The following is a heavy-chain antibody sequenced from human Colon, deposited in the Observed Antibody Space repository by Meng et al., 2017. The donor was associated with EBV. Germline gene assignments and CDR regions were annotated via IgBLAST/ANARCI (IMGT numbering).Heavy chain of an antibody. CDR1: VASISSNNW. CDR2: IYHGGNT. V-gene: IGHV4-4*02. J-gene: IGHJ4*02. Sequence: LQDAGPGRVEPSGTLSLTCAVSVASISSNNWWSWVRQPPGKGLEWIGEIYHGGNTNYNPSLKSRVTISVDRSNDQFSLSLSSVTAADTAVYYCARGNAYNAPSFDYWGQGTLVTVSS. D-gene: IGHD5-24*01. CDR3: ARGNAYNAPSFDY.